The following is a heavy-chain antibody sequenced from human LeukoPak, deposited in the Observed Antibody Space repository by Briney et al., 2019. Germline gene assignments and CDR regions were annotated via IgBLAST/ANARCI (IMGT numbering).Heavy chain of an antibody. Sequence: GASVKVSCRASGYTFTSYYMHWVRQAPGQGLEWMGIINPSGGSTSYAQKCQGRVTMTRDTSTSTVYMELSSLRSEDTAVYYCARVTVTRDAFDIWGQGTMVTVSS. CDR1: GYTFTSYY. V-gene: IGHV1-46*01. CDR3: ARVTVTRDAFDI. D-gene: IGHD4-17*01. J-gene: IGHJ3*02. CDR2: INPSGGST.